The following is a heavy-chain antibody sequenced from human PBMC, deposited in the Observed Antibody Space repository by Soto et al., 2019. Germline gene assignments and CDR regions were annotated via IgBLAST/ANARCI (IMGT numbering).Heavy chain of an antibody. CDR1: GFTFSSYG. CDR3: AKVWGTTSTLYHWFDP. CDR2: ISYDGSNK. D-gene: IGHD3-16*01. V-gene: IGHV3-30*18. Sequence: QVQLVESGGGVVQPGRSLRLSCAASGFTFSSYGMHWVRQAPGKGLEWVAVISYDGSNKYYADSVKGRFTISRDNSKNTLYLQMNSLRAEDTAVYYCAKVWGTTSTLYHWFDPWGQGTLVTVSS. J-gene: IGHJ5*02.